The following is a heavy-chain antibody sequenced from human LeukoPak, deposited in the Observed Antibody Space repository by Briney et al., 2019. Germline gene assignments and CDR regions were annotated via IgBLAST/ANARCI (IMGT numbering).Heavy chain of an antibody. CDR3: ARCSRNYYDSSGYSFDY. Sequence: ASVKVSCRASGGTFSSYAISWVRQAPGQGLEWMGGIIPIFGTANYAQKFQGRVTITADESTSTAYMELSSLRSEDTAVYYCARCSRNYYDSSGYSFDYWGQGTLVTVSS. D-gene: IGHD3-22*01. CDR2: IIPIFGTA. J-gene: IGHJ4*02. V-gene: IGHV1-69*13. CDR1: GGTFSSYA.